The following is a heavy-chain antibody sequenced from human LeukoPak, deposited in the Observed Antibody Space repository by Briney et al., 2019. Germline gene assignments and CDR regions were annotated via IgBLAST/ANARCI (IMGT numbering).Heavy chain of an antibody. CDR3: ATAGYGRNWFDP. D-gene: IGHD6-13*01. Sequence: ASVRVSCKVSGYTLTELSMHWVRQAPGKGLEWMGGFDPEDGETIYAQKFQGRVTMTEDTSTDTAYMELSSLRSEDTAVYYCATAGYGRNWFDPWGQGTLVTVSS. V-gene: IGHV1-24*01. CDR2: FDPEDGET. CDR1: GYTLTELS. J-gene: IGHJ5*02.